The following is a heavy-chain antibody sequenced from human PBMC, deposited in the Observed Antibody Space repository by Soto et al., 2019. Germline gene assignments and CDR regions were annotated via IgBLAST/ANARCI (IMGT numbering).Heavy chain of an antibody. CDR2: ISADNGNT. V-gene: IGHV1-18*01. CDR3: ARCIQQDYYYGMDV. D-gene: IGHD5-18*01. J-gene: IGHJ6*02. Sequence: QAQLVQSGAEVKEPGASVKVSCKASGYTSYSHSISWVRQAPGQGLEWMGRISADNGNTKYAQKFRGRVTMATDTSTSTVYMELRNLRSDATAVYYCARCIQQDYYYGMDVWGQGTTVTVSS. CDR1: GYTSYSHS.